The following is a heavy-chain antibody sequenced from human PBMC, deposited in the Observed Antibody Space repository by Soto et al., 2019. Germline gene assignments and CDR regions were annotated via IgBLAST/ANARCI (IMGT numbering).Heavy chain of an antibody. V-gene: IGHV1-69*01. CDR2: IIPIFGTA. CDR1: GGTFSSYA. J-gene: IGHJ3*02. Sequence: QVQLVQSGAEVKKPGSSVKVSCKASGGTFSSYAISWVRQAPGQGLEWMGGIIPIFGTANYAQKFQGRVTITAGESTSTAYMELSSLRSEDTAVYYCARGRITLIVVVIFDAFDIWGQGTMVTVSS. CDR3: ARGRITLIVVVIFDAFDI. D-gene: IGHD3-22*01.